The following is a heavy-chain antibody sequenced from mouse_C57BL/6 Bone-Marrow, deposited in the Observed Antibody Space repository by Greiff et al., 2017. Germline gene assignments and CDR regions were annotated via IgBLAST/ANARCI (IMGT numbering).Heavy chain of an antibody. CDR3: AREDDGYFAWFAY. J-gene: IGHJ3*01. D-gene: IGHD2-3*01. V-gene: IGHV1-52*01. CDR1: GYTFTSYW. Sequence: VQLQQPGAELVRPGSSVKLSCKASGYTFTSYWMHWVKQRPIQGLEWIGNIDPSDSETHSNQKFKDKATLTVDKSSSTAYMQLSSLTSEDSAVFYGAREDDGYFAWFAYWGQGTLVTVSA. CDR2: IDPSDSET.